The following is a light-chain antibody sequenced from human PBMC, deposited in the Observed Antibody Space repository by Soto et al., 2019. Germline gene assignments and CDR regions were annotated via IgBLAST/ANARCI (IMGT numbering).Light chain of an antibody. J-gene: IGLJ1*01. V-gene: IGLV2-14*03. CDR1: SSDIGASNY. CDR2: DVN. CDR3: YSWDSNSHTQNV. Sequence: QSALTQPASVSGSPGQSITISCTGTSSDIGASNYDSWYQQHPGQAPKLMISDVNNRPSVISDRFSGSKSGNTASLTISGIQAEDEADYYSYSWDSNSHTQNVFGTGNKLTVL.